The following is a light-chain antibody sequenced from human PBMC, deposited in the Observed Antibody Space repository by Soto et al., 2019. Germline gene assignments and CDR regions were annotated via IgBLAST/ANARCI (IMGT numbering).Light chain of an antibody. CDR2: DVS. Sequence: DIQMTQSPSTLSASVGDRVTITGRASQSIGSWLAWYQQKPGRAPKLLIYDVSSLESGVPSRFSGSGSGTEFTLTISSLQPDDFATDYCQQYNSYSWTFGQGTKVEIK. J-gene: IGKJ1*01. CDR1: QSIGSW. V-gene: IGKV1-5*01. CDR3: QQYNSYSWT.